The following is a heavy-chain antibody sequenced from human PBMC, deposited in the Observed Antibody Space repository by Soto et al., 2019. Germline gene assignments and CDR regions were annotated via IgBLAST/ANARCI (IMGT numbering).Heavy chain of an antibody. V-gene: IGHV4-59*01. D-gene: IGHD6-19*01. Sequence: SETLSLTCTVSGGSISSYYWSWIRQPPGKGLEWIGYIYYSGSTNYNPSLKSRVTISVDTSKNQFSLKLSSVTAADTAVYYCARFGYSSGWYYFDYWGQGTLVTVSS. CDR2: IYYSGST. CDR3: ARFGYSSGWYYFDY. J-gene: IGHJ4*02. CDR1: GGSISSYY.